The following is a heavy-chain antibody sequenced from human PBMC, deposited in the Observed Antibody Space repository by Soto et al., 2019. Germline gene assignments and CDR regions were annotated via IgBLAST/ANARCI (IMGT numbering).Heavy chain of an antibody. Sequence: PEETLSLTCTVSGGSISSYYWSWIRQPPGKGLEWIGYIYYSGSTNYNPSLKSRVTISVDTSKNQFSLKLSSVTAADTAVYYCASSNSSLYYDSSGYYSFDYYYGMDVWGQGTTVTVSS. CDR1: GGSISSYY. V-gene: IGHV4-59*01. CDR3: ASSNSSLYYDSSGYYSFDYYYGMDV. CDR2: IYYSGST. D-gene: IGHD3-22*01. J-gene: IGHJ6*02.